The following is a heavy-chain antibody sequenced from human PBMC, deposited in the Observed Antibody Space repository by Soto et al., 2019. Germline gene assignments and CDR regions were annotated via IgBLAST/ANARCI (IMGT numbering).Heavy chain of an antibody. CDR3: AGGGGSRYDFWSGYYSSMDV. D-gene: IGHD3-3*01. V-gene: IGHV1-2*04. CDR1: GYTFTGYY. J-gene: IGHJ6*02. Sequence: QVQLVQSGAEVKKPGASVKVSCKASGYTFTGYYMHWVRQAPGQGLEWMGWSNPNSGGTNYAQKLQGWDKMTRDTSLSTALMELSRLRSDDTVVYYCAGGGGSRYDFWSGYYSSMDVWGQGTTVTVSS. CDR2: SNPNSGGT.